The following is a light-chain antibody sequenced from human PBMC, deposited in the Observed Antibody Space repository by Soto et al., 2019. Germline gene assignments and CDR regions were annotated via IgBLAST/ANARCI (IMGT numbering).Light chain of an antibody. Sequence: EIVMTQSPATLSVSPGERATLSCRASQSVSSNLAWYQQKPGQAPRLLIYGASTRATGIPDRFSGSGSGTEFTRTISSLQSEDFAVYYCQQYNNWPPLTFGGGTKVEIK. J-gene: IGKJ4*01. CDR3: QQYNNWPPLT. CDR2: GAS. CDR1: QSVSSN. V-gene: IGKV3-15*01.